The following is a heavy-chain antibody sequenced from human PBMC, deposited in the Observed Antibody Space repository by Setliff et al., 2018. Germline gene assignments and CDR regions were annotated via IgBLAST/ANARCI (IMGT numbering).Heavy chain of an antibody. CDR3: ATWGYYASTGYYFDY. CDR2: IYYDGDS. CDR1: GGSISTGDYY. D-gene: IGHD3-22*01. Sequence: PSETLSLTCTVSGGSISTGDYYWSWIRLPPGKGLEWIGYIYYDGDSYYNPSLKSRVTISVDRSKNQFSLQVASVTAADSAVCYCATWGYYASTGYYFDYWGQGTLVTVSS. V-gene: IGHV4-30-4*01. J-gene: IGHJ4*02.